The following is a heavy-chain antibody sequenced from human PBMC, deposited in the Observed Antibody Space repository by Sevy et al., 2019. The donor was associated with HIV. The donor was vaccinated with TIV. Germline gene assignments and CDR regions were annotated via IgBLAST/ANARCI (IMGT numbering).Heavy chain of an antibody. Sequence: GGSLRLSCAASGFTFSGSAMHWVRQASGKGLEWVGRIRSKANSYATAYAASVKGRFTISREDSKNTAYLQMNSLRTEDTAVYYCTRHSGDYDFWSGAYYYGMDVWGQGTTVTVSS. D-gene: IGHD3-3*01. V-gene: IGHV3-73*01. CDR1: GFTFSGSA. CDR3: TRHSGDYDFWSGAYYYGMDV. CDR2: IRSKANSYAT. J-gene: IGHJ6*02.